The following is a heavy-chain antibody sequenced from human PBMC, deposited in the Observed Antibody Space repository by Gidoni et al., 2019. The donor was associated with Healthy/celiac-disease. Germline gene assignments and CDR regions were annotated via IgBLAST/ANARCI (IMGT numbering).Heavy chain of an antibody. J-gene: IGHJ6*02. CDR3: ARGNSPSSSWYTYYYYGMDV. CDR2: IGTAGDT. V-gene: IGHV3-13*01. CDR1: GFPFSSYA. D-gene: IGHD6-13*01. Sequence: EVQLVESGGGLVQPGGSLSLSFAASGFPFSSYAMHWIRQATGKGLEWVSAIGTAGDTYYPGSVKGRFTISRENAKNSLYLQMNSLRAGDTAVYYCARGNSPSSSWYTYYYYGMDVWGRDHGHRLL.